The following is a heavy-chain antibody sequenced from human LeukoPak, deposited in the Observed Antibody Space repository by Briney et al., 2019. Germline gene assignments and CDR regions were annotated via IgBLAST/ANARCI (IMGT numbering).Heavy chain of an antibody. CDR3: AKIDYGDYALDY. CDR1: GFTFSNYG. Sequence: PGGSLRLSCAASGFTFSNYGIHWVRQAPGKGLEWVAFIRYDGSNKYYADSVKGRFTISRDNSKNTLYLQMNSLRAEDTAVYYCAKIDYGDYALDYWGQGTLVTVSS. CDR2: IRYDGSNK. V-gene: IGHV3-30*02. D-gene: IGHD4-17*01. J-gene: IGHJ4*02.